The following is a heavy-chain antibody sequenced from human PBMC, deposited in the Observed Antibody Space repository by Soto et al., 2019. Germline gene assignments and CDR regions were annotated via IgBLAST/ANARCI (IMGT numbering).Heavy chain of an antibody. D-gene: IGHD1-26*01. V-gene: IGHV3-30*18. J-gene: IGHJ4*02. CDR1: GFTFSSYG. CDR2: ISYDGSNK. CDR3: AKDPRVSGSYLGLFDY. Sequence: GGSLRLSCAASGFTFSSYGMHWVRQAPGKGLEWVAVISYDGSNKYYADSVKGRFTISRDNSKNTLYLQMNSLRAEDTAVYYCAKDPRVSGSYLGLFDYWGQGTLVTVSS.